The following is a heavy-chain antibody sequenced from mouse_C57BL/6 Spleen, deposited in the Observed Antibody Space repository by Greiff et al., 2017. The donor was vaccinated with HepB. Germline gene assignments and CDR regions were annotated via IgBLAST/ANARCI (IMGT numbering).Heavy chain of an antibody. CDR2: IYHRDGST. CDR1: GYTFTDHT. J-gene: IGHJ3*01. D-gene: IGHD3-1*01. CDR3: ARSGPFAWFAY. V-gene: IGHV1-78*01. Sequence: VQLQQSDAELVKPGASVKITCKVSGYTFTDHTIHWMKQRPEQGLEWLGYIYHRDGSTKYNEKIKGKATLTADKSSSTAYMQLNCLTSEDSAVYFCARSGPFAWFAYWGQGTLVTVSA.